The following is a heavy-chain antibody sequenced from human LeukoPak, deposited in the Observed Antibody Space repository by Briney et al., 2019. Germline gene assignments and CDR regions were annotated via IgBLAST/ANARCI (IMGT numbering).Heavy chain of an antibody. Sequence: GGSLRLSCAASGFTFSNYSMNWVRQAPGKGLEWVSSISSSGSYIYYADSVKGRFTISRDNAKNSLYLQMNSLRAEDTAVYYCARNYNSSGYYSYWGQGTLVTVSS. CDR2: ISSSGSYI. CDR1: GFTFSNYS. D-gene: IGHD3-22*01. J-gene: IGHJ4*02. V-gene: IGHV3-21*01. CDR3: ARNYNSSGYYSY.